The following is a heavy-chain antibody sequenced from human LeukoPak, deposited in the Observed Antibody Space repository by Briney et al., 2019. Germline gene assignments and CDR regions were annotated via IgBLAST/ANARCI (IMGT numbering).Heavy chain of an antibody. CDR1: GGSFSGYY. D-gene: IGHD3-3*01. J-gene: IGHJ4*02. V-gene: IGHV4-34*01. CDR2: INHSGST. Sequence: PSETLSLTCAVYGGSFSGYYWSWIRQPPGKGLEWIGEINHSGSTNYNPSLKSRVTISVDTSKNHFSLKLSSVTAADTAVYYCARRIFGVVISYYFDYWGQGTLVTVSS. CDR3: ARRIFGVVISYYFDY.